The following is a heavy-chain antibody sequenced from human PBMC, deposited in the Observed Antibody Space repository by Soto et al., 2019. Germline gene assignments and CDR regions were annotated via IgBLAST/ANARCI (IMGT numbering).Heavy chain of an antibody. CDR3: ARGDGYNPWYFAL. D-gene: IGHD5-12*01. Sequence: QVQLVESGGGLVKPGGSLRLSCAASGFTFSDYYMSWIRQAPGKGLEWVSYVSSSGSSIYYADSVKGRFTISRDNAKTALYLQMNSRIAEDTAVYYCARGDGYNPWYFALWGRVTLVTVSS. CDR2: VSSSGSSI. V-gene: IGHV3-11*01. J-gene: IGHJ2*01. CDR1: GFTFSDYY.